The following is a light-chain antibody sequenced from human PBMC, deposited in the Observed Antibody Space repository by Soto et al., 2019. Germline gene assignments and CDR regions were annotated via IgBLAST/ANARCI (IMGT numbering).Light chain of an antibody. CDR2: EVS. CDR1: SSDVGSYNL. CDR3: CSYATPRL. J-gene: IGLJ2*01. V-gene: IGLV2-23*02. Sequence: QSVLTQPASVSGSPGQSITISCTGTSSDVGSYNLVSWYQQHPGKAPKLIIYEVSERPSGVSHRFSGSKTGNTASLTIPGLQAEDEADYYCCSYATPRLFGGGTKVTVL.